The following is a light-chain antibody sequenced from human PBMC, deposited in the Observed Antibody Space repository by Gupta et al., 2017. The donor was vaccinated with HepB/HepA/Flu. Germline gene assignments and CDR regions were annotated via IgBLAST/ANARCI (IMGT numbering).Light chain of an antibody. J-gene: IGKJ4*01. CDR2: AAS. V-gene: IGKV1-8*01. CDR1: QGISSY. CDR3: QQHYSYPPT. Sequence: AIRMTQSPSSLSASTGDRVTITCRASQGISSYLAWYQQKPGKAPKLLIYAASTLQSGVPSRCSGSGSGTDFTLTISVLQSEDFATYYCQQHYSYPPTFGGGTKVEIK.